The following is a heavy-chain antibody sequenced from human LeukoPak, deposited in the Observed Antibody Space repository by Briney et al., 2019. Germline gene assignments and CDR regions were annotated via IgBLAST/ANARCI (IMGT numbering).Heavy chain of an antibody. CDR1: GESFSDYY. CDR3: ARKGSLYYYYYYMDV. Sequence: SETLSLTCAVYGESFSDYYWTWIRQPPGKGLEWIGEINHRGRTNYTPSLKSRVTISLDTSNNQFSLRLSSVTAADTAVYYCARKGSLYYYYYYMDVWGKGTTVTISS. J-gene: IGHJ6*03. CDR2: INHRGRT. V-gene: IGHV4-34*01. D-gene: IGHD1-26*01.